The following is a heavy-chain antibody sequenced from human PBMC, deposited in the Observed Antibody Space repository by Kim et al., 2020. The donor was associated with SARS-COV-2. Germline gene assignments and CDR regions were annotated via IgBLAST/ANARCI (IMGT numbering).Heavy chain of an antibody. D-gene: IGHD3-10*01. J-gene: IGHJ4*02. CDR2: INAGNGNT. CDR3: ARDRGGYGSGSRFRYYFDY. Sequence: ASVKVSCKASGYTFTSYAMHWVRQAPGQRLEWMGWINAGNGNTKYSQKFHGRVTITRDTSASTAYMELSSLRSEDTAVYYCARDRGGYGSGSRFRYYFDYWGQGTLVTVSS. CDR1: GYTFTSYA. V-gene: IGHV1-3*01.